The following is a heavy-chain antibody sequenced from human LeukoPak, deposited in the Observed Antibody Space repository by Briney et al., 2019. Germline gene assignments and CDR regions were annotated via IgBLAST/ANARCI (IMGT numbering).Heavy chain of an antibody. CDR1: GFTFSIYP. Sequence: GGTLRLSCAASGFTFSIYPMTWVRQAPGKGLEWVSSIRGNGGSTYYADSVKGRFTISRDNSKNTLYLQMNSLRAEDTAVYYCAACSGGSCYSDGYFDYWGQGTLVTVSS. D-gene: IGHD2-15*01. J-gene: IGHJ4*02. CDR3: AACSGGSCYSDGYFDY. V-gene: IGHV3-23*01. CDR2: IRGNGGST.